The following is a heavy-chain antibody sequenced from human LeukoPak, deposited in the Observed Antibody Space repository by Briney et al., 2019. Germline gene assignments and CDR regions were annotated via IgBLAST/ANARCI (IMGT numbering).Heavy chain of an antibody. D-gene: IGHD3-9*01. J-gene: IGHJ3*02. V-gene: IGHV3-9*01. CDR1: GFTFDDYA. CDR2: ISWNSGSI. Sequence: PGGSLRLSCAASGFTFDDYAMHWVRQAPGKGLEWVSGISWNSGSIGYADSVKGRFTISRDNSKNTLYLQMNSLRAEDTAVYYCAREYYDILTGYAFDIWGQGTMVTVSS. CDR3: AREYYDILTGYAFDI.